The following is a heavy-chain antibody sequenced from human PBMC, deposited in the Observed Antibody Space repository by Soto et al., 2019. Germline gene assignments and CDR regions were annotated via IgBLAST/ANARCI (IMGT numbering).Heavy chain of an antibody. V-gene: IGHV4-28*01. CDR3: ARTPPGAAVDWYFDL. J-gene: IGHJ2*01. D-gene: IGHD4-17*01. CDR1: GYSISSSNW. Sequence: QVQLQESGPGLVKPSDTLSLTCAVSGYSISSSNWWGWIRQPPGKGLEWIGYIYYSGSTYYNPSLKSRVTMSVDTPKNQFSLKLSSVTAVDTAVYYCARTPPGAAVDWYFDLWGRGTLVTVSS. CDR2: IYYSGST.